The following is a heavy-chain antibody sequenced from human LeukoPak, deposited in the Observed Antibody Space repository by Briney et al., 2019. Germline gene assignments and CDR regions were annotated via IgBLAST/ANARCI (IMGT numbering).Heavy chain of an antibody. J-gene: IGHJ4*02. V-gene: IGHV1-18*01. D-gene: IGHD2-15*01. CDR3: ARCTGGGSCYGVRY. Sequence: ASVKVSCKSSVYTFTSYGISWVRQAPGQGLEWMGWISAYNGNTNYAQKLQGRVTMTTDTSTSTAYMELRSLRSDDTAVYYCARCTGGGSCYGVRYWGQGTLVTVSS. CDR1: VYTFTSYG. CDR2: ISAYNGNT.